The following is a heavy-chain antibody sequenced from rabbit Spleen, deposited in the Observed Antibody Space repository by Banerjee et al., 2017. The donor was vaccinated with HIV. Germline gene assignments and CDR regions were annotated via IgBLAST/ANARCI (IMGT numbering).Heavy chain of an antibody. D-gene: IGHD7-1*01. V-gene: IGHV1S40*01. CDR1: GFSFSSSDY. J-gene: IGHJ6*01. Sequence: QSLEESGGDLVKPGASLTLTCTASGFSFSSSDYMCWVRQAPGKGLEWISCIYSGISGSTYYASWAKGRFTISKSSSTTVTLRMTSLTAADTATYFCARDLVTAIGWNFVLWGPGTLVTVS. CDR3: ARDLVTAIGWNFVL. CDR2: IYSGISGST.